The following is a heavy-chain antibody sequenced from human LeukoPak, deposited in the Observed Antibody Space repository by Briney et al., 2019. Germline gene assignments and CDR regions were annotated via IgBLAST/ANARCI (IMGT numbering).Heavy chain of an antibody. CDR2: IKQDGSEK. J-gene: IGHJ4*02. Sequence: GGSLRLSCAASGFTFSSYWMSWVRRAPGKGLEWVANIKQDGSEKYYVDSVKGRFTISRDNAKNSLYLQMNSLRAEDTAVYYCARSIAAAEGPFDYWGQGTLVTVSS. CDR1: GFTFSSYW. D-gene: IGHD6-13*01. CDR3: ARSIAAAEGPFDY. V-gene: IGHV3-7*01.